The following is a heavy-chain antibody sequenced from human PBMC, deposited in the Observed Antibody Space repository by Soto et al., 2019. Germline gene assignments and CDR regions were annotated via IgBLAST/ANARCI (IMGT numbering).Heavy chain of an antibody. J-gene: IGHJ4*02. CDR1: GYTFTSHG. CDR2: ISAYNGNT. CDR3: ARDPSARYGGNSIDY. D-gene: IGHD4-17*01. V-gene: IGHV1-18*04. Sequence: ASVKVSCKASGYTFTSHGISWVRQAPGQGLEWMGWISAYNGNTNYAQKLQGRVTMTTDTSTSTAYMELRSLRSDDTAVYYCARDPSARYGGNSIDYWGQGTLVTVSS.